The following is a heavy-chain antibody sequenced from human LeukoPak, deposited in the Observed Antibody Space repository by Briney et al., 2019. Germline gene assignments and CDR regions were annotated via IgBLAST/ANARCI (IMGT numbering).Heavy chain of an antibody. CDR2: TGDDT. CDR1: GFSFSDYA. J-gene: IGHJ4*02. CDR3: AKDAIYKNSVWDYFDY. V-gene: IGHV3-23*01. Sequence: PGGSLRLSFAAPGFSFSDYAMTWVRQAPGKGLEWVSSTGDDTYYADSVKGRFTISRDDSKDTLFLQMNSLRVEDTAVYYCAKDAIYKNSVWDYFDYLGQGTLVTVSS. D-gene: IGHD5-24*01.